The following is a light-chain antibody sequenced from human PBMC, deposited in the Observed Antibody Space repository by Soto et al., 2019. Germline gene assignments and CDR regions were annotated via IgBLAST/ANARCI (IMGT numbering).Light chain of an antibody. V-gene: IGLV6-57*04. CDR1: SGSIASNY. Sequence: NFMLTQPHSVSESPGKTVTISCTRSSGSIASNYVQWYQQRPGSAPTPVIYEDSKRPSGVPDRFSGSIDSSSNSASLTISRLKTEDEADYYCQSFDISNVVFGGGTKLTVL. CDR2: EDS. CDR3: QSFDISNVV. J-gene: IGLJ2*01.